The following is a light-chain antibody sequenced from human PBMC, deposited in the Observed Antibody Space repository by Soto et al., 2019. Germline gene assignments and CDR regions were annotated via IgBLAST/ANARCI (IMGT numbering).Light chain of an antibody. CDR3: HQRQSWPRT. V-gene: IGKV3D-11*01. Sequence: TQSPPSLSASVGDRVTITCRASQDVSNDLGWFQHRPGQAPRLLIYQTSIRAAGIPARFSASGTGTDFTLTISDVQPEDFAVYYCHQRQSWPRTFGQGTKVDIK. J-gene: IGKJ1*01. CDR1: QDVSND. CDR2: QTS.